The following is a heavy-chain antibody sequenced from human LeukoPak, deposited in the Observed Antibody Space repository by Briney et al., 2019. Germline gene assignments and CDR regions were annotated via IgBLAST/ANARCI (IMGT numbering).Heavy chain of an antibody. CDR2: IWYDGSNK. J-gene: IGHJ4*02. Sequence: GGSLRLSCAASGFTFSGYGMHWVRQAPGKGLEWVAIIWYDGSNKYYSDSVKGRFTISRDNSKNTLYVQMNSLRAEDTAVYYCARDFYHDSSGCIGYWGQGTLVTVSS. CDR3: ARDFYHDSSGCIGY. D-gene: IGHD3-22*01. V-gene: IGHV3-30*02. CDR1: GFTFSGYG.